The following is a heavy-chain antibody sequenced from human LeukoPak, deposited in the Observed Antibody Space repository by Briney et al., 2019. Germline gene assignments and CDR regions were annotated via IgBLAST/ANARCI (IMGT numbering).Heavy chain of an antibody. J-gene: IGHJ6*02. V-gene: IGHV3-53*01. CDR2: IYSGGST. D-gene: IGHD6-19*01. CDR1: GFTASSNY. CDR3: ARGSSGWDVGYYYYYGMDV. Sequence: PGGSLRLSCAASGFTASSNYMSWVRQAPGKGLEWVSVIYSGGSTYYADSVKGRFTISRDNSKNTLYLQMNSLRAEDTAVYYCARGSSGWDVGYYYYYGMDVWGQGTTVTVS.